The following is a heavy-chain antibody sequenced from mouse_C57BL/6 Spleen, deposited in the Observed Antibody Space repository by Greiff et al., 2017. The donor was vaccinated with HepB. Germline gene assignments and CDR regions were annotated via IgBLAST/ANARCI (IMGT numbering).Heavy chain of an antibody. D-gene: IGHD4-1*02. CDR1: GYTFTSYW. CDR2: IDPSDSET. Sequence: QVQLQQPGAELVRPGSSVKLSCKASGYTFTSYWMHWVKQRPIQGLEWIGNIDPSDSETHYNQKFKDKATLTVDKSSSTAYMQLRSLTSEDSAVYYCARPSTGTLLDYWGQGTTLTVSS. J-gene: IGHJ2*01. V-gene: IGHV1-52*01. CDR3: ARPSTGTLLDY.